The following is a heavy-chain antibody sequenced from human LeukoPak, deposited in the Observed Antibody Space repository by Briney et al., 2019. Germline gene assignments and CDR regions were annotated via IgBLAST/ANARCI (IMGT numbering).Heavy chain of an antibody. CDR3: ARYCRTTSCYTHDY. CDR2: IYYSGST. Sequence: SETLSLTCTVSGGSLSSSSYFWGWIRQPPGKGLEWIGSIYYSGSTYYNPSLKSRVTISVDTSKNQFSLRLSSVTAADTAVYYCARYCRTTSCYTHDYWGQGTLVTVSS. CDR1: GGSLSSSSYF. D-gene: IGHD2-2*01. V-gene: IGHV4-39*07. J-gene: IGHJ4*02.